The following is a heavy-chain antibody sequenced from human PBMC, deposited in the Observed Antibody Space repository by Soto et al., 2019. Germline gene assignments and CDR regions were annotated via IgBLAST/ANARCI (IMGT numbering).Heavy chain of an antibody. CDR3: AREEDFDY. CDR1: GFTFSSYS. V-gene: IGHV3-48*01. J-gene: IGHJ4*02. CDR2: ISSSSSTI. Sequence: GGSLRLSCAASGFTFSSYSMNWVRQAPGKGLEWVSYISSSSSTIYYADSVKGRFTISRDNAKNSLYLQMNSLRAEDTAVYYCAREEDFDYWGQGTLVTVSS.